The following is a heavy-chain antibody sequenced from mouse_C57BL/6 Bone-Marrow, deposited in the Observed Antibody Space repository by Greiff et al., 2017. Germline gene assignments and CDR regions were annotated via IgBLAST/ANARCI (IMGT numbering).Heavy chain of an antibody. J-gene: IGHJ4*01. V-gene: IGHV2-9-1*01. CDR2: IWTGGGT. D-gene: IGHD2-4*01. CDR3: ARNLIYYDYDGAMDY. CDR1: GFSLTSYA. Sequence: QVQLKESGPGLVAPSQSLSITCTVSGFSLTSYAISWVRQPPGKGLEWLGVIWTGGGTNYNSALNSRLSISKDNSKSQVFLKMNSLQTEDTARYYCARNLIYYDYDGAMDYWGQGTSVTVSS.